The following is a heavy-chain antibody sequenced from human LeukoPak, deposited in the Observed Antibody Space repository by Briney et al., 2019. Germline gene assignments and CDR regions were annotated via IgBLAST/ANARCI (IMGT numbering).Heavy chain of an antibody. V-gene: IGHV3-30*02. CDR2: IRYDESDI. Sequence: GGSLRLSCTASGFTFSSYPMSWVRQASGKGLQWVAFIRYDESDIYYADSVKGRFTISRDNSKNTLYLQMNSLRPEDTAVYYCATSLYCSSASCPFDDWGQGTLVTVSS. D-gene: IGHD2-2*01. CDR3: ATSLYCSSASCPFDD. J-gene: IGHJ4*02. CDR1: GFTFSSYP.